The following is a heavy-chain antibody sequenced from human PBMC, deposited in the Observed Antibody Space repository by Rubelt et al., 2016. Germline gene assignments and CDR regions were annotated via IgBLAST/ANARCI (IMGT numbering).Heavy chain of an antibody. Sequence: QVQLVQSGAEVKKPGASVKVSCKASGYTFTTYGISWVRQAPGQGLEWMGWISPYNGTTAYAKQLQGRITVTTDTPPSTVYMGLNSLRSEDTAVYYCARGSGSYFWYYFDYWGQGTLVTVSS. CDR1: GYTFTTYG. V-gene: IGHV1-18*01. D-gene: IGHD1-26*01. J-gene: IGHJ4*02. CDR2: ISPYNGTT. CDR3: ARGSGSYFWYYFDY.